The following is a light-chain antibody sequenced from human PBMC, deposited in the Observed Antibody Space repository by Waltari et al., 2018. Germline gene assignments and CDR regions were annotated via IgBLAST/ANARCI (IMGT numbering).Light chain of an antibody. CDR1: QTVRTY. Sequence: EIVLTHSPATLSLSPGGRATLSCRASQTVRTYLAWYQQKPGQAPRLLIFDASSRATGIPAKFSGSGSGTDFTLTVSNLEPEDFAIYYCQQRSNWPYTFGQGTRVEIK. J-gene: IGKJ2*01. CDR3: QQRSNWPYT. CDR2: DAS. V-gene: IGKV3-11*01.